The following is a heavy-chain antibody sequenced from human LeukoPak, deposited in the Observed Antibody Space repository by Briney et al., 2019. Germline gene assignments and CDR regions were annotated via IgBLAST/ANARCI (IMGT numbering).Heavy chain of an antibody. Sequence: GGSLRLSCAASGFTFSSYAMSWVRQAPGKGLERGSAISGSGGSTYYGDSVKGRLNISRDNPKKPLYLQMNSLRAEDTAVYHCAKDLYASTINYFDYWGQGTLVTVSS. CDR2: ISGSGGST. D-gene: IGHD2/OR15-2a*01. J-gene: IGHJ4*02. V-gene: IGHV3-23*01. CDR1: GFTFSSYA. CDR3: AKDLYASTINYFDY.